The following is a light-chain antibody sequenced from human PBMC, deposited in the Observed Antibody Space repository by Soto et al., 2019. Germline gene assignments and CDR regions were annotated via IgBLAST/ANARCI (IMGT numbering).Light chain of an antibody. V-gene: IGKV1-16*01. CDR2: GVF. J-gene: IGKJ5*01. CDR3: QQYKDYPIT. Sequence: DIQMTQSPSSLSAFVGDRVTITCRASRDINNYLAWFQQKPGKAPKSLVYGVFNLQSGVPSRFSGSRSGTDFSLTISSLQPEDSATYYCQQYKDYPITFGQGTRLEIK. CDR1: RDINNY.